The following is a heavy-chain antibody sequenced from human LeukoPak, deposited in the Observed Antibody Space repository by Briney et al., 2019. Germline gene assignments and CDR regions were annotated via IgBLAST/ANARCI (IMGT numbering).Heavy chain of an antibody. CDR1: GGSISNY. Sequence: SETLSLTCTVSGGSISNYWSWIRQPPGKGLECIGYIYYIGSTNYNPSLKSRVTISLDTSKSQFSLKLTSVTPADTAVYYCARGGIVGSRTNWFDPWGQGILVTVSS. CDR3: ARGGIVGSRTNWFDP. V-gene: IGHV4-59*01. D-gene: IGHD1-26*01. CDR2: IYYIGST. J-gene: IGHJ5*02.